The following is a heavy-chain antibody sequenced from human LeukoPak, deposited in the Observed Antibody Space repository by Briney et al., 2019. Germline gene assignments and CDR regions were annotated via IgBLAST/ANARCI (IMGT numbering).Heavy chain of an antibody. CDR3: AREDYDILTGHSDYFDY. J-gene: IGHJ4*02. V-gene: IGHV1-69*05. CDR1: GGTFSSYA. Sequence: ASVKVSCKASGGTFSSYAISWVRQAPGQGLEWMGRIIPIFGTANYAQKFQGRVTITTDESTSTAYMELSSLRSEDTAVYYCAREDYDILTGHSDYFDYWGQGTLVTVSS. D-gene: IGHD3-9*01. CDR2: IIPIFGTA.